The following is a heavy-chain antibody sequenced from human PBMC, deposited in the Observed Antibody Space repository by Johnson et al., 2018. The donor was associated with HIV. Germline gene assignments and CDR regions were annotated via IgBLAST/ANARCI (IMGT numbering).Heavy chain of an antibody. CDR3: TRGGGAYCGSDCLRTFDV. J-gene: IGHJ3*01. CDR1: GFTVRSSY. CDR2: IYSDGTT. V-gene: IGHV3-66*01. Sequence: VQLVESGGGLVKPGGSLRLSCAASGFTVRSSYMSWVRQAPGKGLEHVSVIYSDGTTYYADFVMGRFTISRDSSKDTLYLQMNSLRAEDTAVYYCTRGGGAYCGSDCLRTFDVWGQGTVLTVS. D-gene: IGHD2-21*02.